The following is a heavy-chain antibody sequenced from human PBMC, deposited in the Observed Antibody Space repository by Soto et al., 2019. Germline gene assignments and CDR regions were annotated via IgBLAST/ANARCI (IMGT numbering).Heavy chain of an antibody. CDR3: ARSEEDSDYYYYGMDV. CDR1: GDTVSSNSVA. CDR2: TYYRSRWYS. V-gene: IGHV6-1*01. Sequence: SHTLSLTCVGSGDTVSSNSVAWNWVRQSPSRGLEWLGRTYYRSRWYSDYAVSVRSRIDINADTSKNQVSLQLNSVTPEDMAVYYCARSEEDSDYYYYGMDVWGQGTTVTVSS. J-gene: IGHJ6*02. D-gene: IGHD2-15*01.